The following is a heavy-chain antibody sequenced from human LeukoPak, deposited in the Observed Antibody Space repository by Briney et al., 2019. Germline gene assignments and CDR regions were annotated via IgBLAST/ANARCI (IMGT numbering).Heavy chain of an antibody. CDR1: GFTFSSYE. J-gene: IGHJ4*02. D-gene: IGHD5-18*01. Sequence: GGSLRLSCAASGFTFSSYEMNWVRQAPGKGLEWVSYISSSGSTIYYADSVKGRFTISRDNAKNPLYLQMNSLRAEDTAVYYCARPVKRGYSYGYGYWGQGTLVTVSS. V-gene: IGHV3-48*03. CDR3: ARPVKRGYSYGYGY. CDR2: ISSSGSTI.